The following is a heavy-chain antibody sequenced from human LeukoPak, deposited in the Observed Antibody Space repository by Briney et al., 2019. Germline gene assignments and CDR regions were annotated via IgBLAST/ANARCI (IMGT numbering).Heavy chain of an antibody. CDR1: GFTFSSYW. D-gene: IGHD6-13*01. CDR3: ARGYSSSVDY. J-gene: IGHJ4*02. CDR2: IDSYGGSI. V-gene: IGHV3-74*01. Sequence: GGSLRLSCAASGFTFSSYWMHWVRQGPGKGLVCVSRIDSYGGSIRYADSVKGRFTISRDNAKNTLFLQMNSLRAEDTAVYYCARGYSSSVDYWGQGTLVTVSS.